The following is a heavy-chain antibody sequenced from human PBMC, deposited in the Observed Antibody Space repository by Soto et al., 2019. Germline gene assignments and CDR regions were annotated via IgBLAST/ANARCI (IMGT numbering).Heavy chain of an antibody. CDR2: IYWDDDP. CDR3: AHAFGGTSSPNDAFDV. Sequence: QITLKESGPPLVKPTQTLTLTCIFSGFSFSADGVGVGCIRRPPGKALEWLALIYWDDDPRYRPSLKSRLTITKDSSKNQVVRTLTNMDPLDTATYYCAHAFGGTSSPNDAFDVWGQGTVVTVSS. J-gene: IGHJ3*01. CDR1: GFSFSADGVG. D-gene: IGHD3-16*01. V-gene: IGHV2-5*02.